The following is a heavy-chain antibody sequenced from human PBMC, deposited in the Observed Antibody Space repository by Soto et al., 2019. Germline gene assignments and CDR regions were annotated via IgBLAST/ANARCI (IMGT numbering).Heavy chain of an antibody. CDR2: ISGYNGHT. CDR1: GYTFTRYG. J-gene: IGHJ4*02. V-gene: IGHV1-18*01. D-gene: IGHD3-3*01. CDR3: ARSYYDFWSGYNGVVDY. Sequence: QVQLVQSGGEVKKPGASVKVSCKASGYTFTRYGLNWVRQAPGQGLEWMGWISGYNGHTNYAQKLQGRVTMTTDTSTSPAHMELRNLGSADTAVYYGARSYYDFWSGYNGVVDYWGQGTLVTVSS.